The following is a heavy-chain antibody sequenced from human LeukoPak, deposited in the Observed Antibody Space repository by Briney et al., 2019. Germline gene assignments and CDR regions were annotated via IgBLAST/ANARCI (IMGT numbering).Heavy chain of an antibody. CDR2: IYYSGGT. V-gene: IGHV4-59*01. CDR3: ARDRTIFGVAPSFDY. Sequence: PSETLSLTCTVSGGSISSYYWSWIRQPPGKGLEWIGYIYYSGGTNYNPSLKSRVTISVDTPKNQFSLKLSSVTAADTAVYYCARDRTIFGVAPSFDYWGQGTLVTVSS. J-gene: IGHJ4*02. D-gene: IGHD3-3*01. CDR1: GGSISSYY.